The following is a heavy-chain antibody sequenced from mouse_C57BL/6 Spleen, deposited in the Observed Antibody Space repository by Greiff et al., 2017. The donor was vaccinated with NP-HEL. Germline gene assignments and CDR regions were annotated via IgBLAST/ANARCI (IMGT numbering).Heavy chain of an antibody. CDR2: IYPGDGDT. CDR3: ARSRTGTGSAWFAY. CDR1: GYAFSSSW. J-gene: IGHJ3*01. Sequence: QVQLQQSGPELVKPGASVKISCKASGYAFSSSWMNWVKQRPGKGLEWIGRIYPGDGDTNYNGKFKGKATLTADKSSSTAYMQLSSLTSEDSAVYFCARSRTGTGSAWFAYWGQGTLVTVSA. D-gene: IGHD4-1*01. V-gene: IGHV1-82*01.